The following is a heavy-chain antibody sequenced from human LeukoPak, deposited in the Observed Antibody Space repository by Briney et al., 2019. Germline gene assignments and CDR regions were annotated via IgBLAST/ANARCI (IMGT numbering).Heavy chain of an antibody. CDR1: GVTFRDHC. V-gene: IGHV3-69-1*02. D-gene: IGHD4-11*01. Sequence: GGSLRLSCEASGVTFRDHCMNWVRQAPGKGLEWVSYICATISYADSVRGRFTISRDNAKNSLYLEMNSLRDEDTAVYYCVRDFDYNFDYWGQGALVTVSS. J-gene: IGHJ4*02. CDR3: VRDFDYNFDY. CDR2: ICATI.